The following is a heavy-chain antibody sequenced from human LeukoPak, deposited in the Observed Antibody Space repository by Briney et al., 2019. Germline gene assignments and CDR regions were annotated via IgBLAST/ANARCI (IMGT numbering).Heavy chain of an antibody. D-gene: IGHD3-16*02. J-gene: IGHJ4*02. CDR3: ARDHIWGSYRYMDY. V-gene: IGHV3-7*01. Sequence: GGSLRLSCAASGFTFSSYWMSWVRQAPGRGLEGVANIKQDGSEKYYVDSVKGRFTISRDNAKNSLYLQMNSLRAEDTAVYYCARDHIWGSYRYMDYWGQGTLVTVSS. CDR2: IKQDGSEK. CDR1: GFTFSSYW.